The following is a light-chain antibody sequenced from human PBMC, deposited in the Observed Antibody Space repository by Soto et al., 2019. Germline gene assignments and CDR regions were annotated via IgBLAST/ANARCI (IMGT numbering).Light chain of an antibody. CDR2: GAS. Sequence: EIVMTQTPATLSVSPGERATLSCRASQSVSINLAWYQQKPGQAPRLLIYGASTRATGIPARFSGSGSGTEFTLTISSLQSEDFATYYCQQLNSYPRTFGGGTKVEIK. CDR3: QQLNSYPRT. J-gene: IGKJ4*01. V-gene: IGKV3D-15*01. CDR1: QSVSIN.